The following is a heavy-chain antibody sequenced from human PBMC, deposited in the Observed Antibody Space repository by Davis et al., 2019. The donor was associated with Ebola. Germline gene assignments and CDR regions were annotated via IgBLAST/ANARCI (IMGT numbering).Heavy chain of an antibody. CDR3: ARGRHMIVVVTLDY. Sequence: ASVKVSCKASGYTFTDYNIHWMRQAPGQGLEWLGRVILKSGATNYAQKFQGRVTMTRDTSISTVYMELSSLRSEDTAVYYCARGRHMIVVVTLDYWGQGTLVTVSS. CDR2: VILKSGAT. D-gene: IGHD3-22*01. V-gene: IGHV1-2*06. CDR1: GYTFTDYN. J-gene: IGHJ4*02.